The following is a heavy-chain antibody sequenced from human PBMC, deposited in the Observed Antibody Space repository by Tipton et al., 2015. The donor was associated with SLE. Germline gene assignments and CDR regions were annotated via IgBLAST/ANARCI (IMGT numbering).Heavy chain of an antibody. CDR1: GFTFDDYA. V-gene: IGHV3-9*01. CDR3: AKDISIVGGLGMDV. J-gene: IGHJ6*03. Sequence: SLRLSCAASGFTFDDYAMHWVRQAPGKGLAWVSGISWNSGSIGYADSVKGRFTISRDNAKNSLYLQMNSLRAEDTALYYCAKDISIVGGLGMDVWGKGTTVTVSS. D-gene: IGHD1-26*01. CDR2: ISWNSGSI.